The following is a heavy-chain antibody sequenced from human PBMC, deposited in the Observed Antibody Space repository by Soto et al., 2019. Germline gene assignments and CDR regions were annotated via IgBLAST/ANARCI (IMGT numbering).Heavy chain of an antibody. CDR2: IYYSGST. D-gene: IGHD3-22*01. Sequence: QVQLQESGPGLVKPSPTLSLTCTVSGGSFSSGGYYWSWIRPRPGKGLEWIGYIYYSGSTYYNPSLKSRVTISVDTSKNQFSLKLSSVTAADTAVYYCARLGYYDSSGYFPDYWGQGTLVTVSS. CDR3: ARLGYYDSSGYFPDY. V-gene: IGHV4-31*03. J-gene: IGHJ4*02. CDR1: GGSFSSGGYY.